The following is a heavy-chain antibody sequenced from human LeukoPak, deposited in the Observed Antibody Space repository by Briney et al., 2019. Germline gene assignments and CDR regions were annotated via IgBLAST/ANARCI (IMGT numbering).Heavy chain of an antibody. CDR3: VRSLDY. V-gene: IGHV3-23*01. Sequence: GGSLRLSCAASGFPFSTYAMNWVRQAPGKGLEWVSVITGSGGFTQYADSVKGRFTISRDNSKNTVYLQLNSLRVEDTALYYCVRSLDYWGQGTLVTVSS. CDR1: GFPFSTYA. CDR2: ITGSGGFT. J-gene: IGHJ4*02.